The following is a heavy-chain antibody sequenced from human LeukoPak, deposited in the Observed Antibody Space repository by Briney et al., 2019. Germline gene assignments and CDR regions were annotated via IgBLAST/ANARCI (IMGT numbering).Heavy chain of an antibody. Sequence: GSLRLSSAASGFTFSDYYMSWIRQAPGKGLEWVSYISSSGSTIYYADSVKGRFTISRDNAKNSLYLQMNSLRAEDTAVYYCARTYCSGGSCYQGDWFDPWGQGTLVTVSS. D-gene: IGHD2-15*01. CDR2: ISSSGSTI. V-gene: IGHV3-11*04. CDR1: GFTFSDYY. J-gene: IGHJ5*02. CDR3: ARTYCSGGSCYQGDWFDP.